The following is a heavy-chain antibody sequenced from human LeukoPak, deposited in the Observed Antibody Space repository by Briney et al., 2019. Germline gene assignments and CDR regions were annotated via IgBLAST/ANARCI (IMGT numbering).Heavy chain of an antibody. D-gene: IGHD1-26*01. CDR2: IYCSGST. V-gene: IGHV4-39*07. CDR3: AKTIVGARTGFFDY. J-gene: IGHJ4*02. CDR1: GGSMSSSSYY. Sequence: SETLSLTCTVSGGSMSSSSYYWGWIRQPPGKGLEWIGSIYCSGSTYYNPSLKSRVTISVDASKNQFSLKLSSVTAADTAVYYCAKTIVGARTGFFDYWGQGTLVTVSS.